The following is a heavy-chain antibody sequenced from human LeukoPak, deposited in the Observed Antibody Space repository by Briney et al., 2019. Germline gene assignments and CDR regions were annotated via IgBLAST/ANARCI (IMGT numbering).Heavy chain of an antibody. Sequence: PSETLSLTCTVSGGSISSYYWSWIRQFPGKGLGWIGYIYYSGSTNYNPSLKSRVTISVDTSKNQFSLKLSSMTAADTAVYYCARPYTSGYRGAFNIWGQGTMVTVSS. CDR2: IYYSGST. J-gene: IGHJ3*02. CDR3: ARPYTSGYRGAFNI. CDR1: GGSISSYY. V-gene: IGHV4-59*01. D-gene: IGHD6-19*01.